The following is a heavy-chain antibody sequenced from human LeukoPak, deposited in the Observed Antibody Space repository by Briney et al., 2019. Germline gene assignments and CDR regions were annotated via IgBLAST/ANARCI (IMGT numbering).Heavy chain of an antibody. Sequence: SETLSLTCTVSGGSISSYYWSWIRQPAGKGLEWIGRIYTSGSTNYNPSLKSRVTISVDTSKNQFSLKLSSVTAADTAVYYCARERRQKKNFDYWGQGTLVTVSS. CDR1: GGSISSYY. CDR2: IYTSGST. V-gene: IGHV4-4*07. J-gene: IGHJ4*02. CDR3: ARERRQKKNFDY.